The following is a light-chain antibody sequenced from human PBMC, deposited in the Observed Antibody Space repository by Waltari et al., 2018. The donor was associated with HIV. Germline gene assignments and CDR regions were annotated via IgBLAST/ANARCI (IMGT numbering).Light chain of an antibody. Sequence: ALPKPASLSGPHGPPTTVPCTGNSSHVGTYNLFSWYQQHPGKAPKLMIYEDGKRPSGVSNRFSGSKSGNTASLTISGLQAEDEADYYCCSYAGSTIWLFGGGTKLTVL. V-gene: IGLV2-23*01. CDR1: SSHVGTYNL. CDR3: CSYAGSTIWL. J-gene: IGLJ3*02. CDR2: EDG.